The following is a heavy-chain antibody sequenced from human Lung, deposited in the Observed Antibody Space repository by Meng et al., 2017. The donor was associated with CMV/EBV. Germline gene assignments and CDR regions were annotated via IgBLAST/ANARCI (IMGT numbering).Heavy chain of an antibody. J-gene: IGHJ4*02. Sequence: SQTXSLTXXVSGGSINNYYWSWIRQPSGKGLEWIGYIYYSGSTNYNPSLKSRVTISVDTSKNQFSLKLSSVTAADTAVYFCARIYCSSTSCYNDYWGQGTLVTVSS. CDR2: IYYSGST. D-gene: IGHD2-2*01. CDR1: GGSINNYY. CDR3: ARIYCSSTSCYNDY. V-gene: IGHV4-59*01.